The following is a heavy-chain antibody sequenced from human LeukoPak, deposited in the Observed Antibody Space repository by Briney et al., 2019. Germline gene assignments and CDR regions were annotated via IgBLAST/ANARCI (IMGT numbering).Heavy chain of an antibody. CDR1: GFTFSSYW. J-gene: IGHJ4*02. D-gene: IGHD7-27*01. CDR3: ARDRNWGSTPYYFDY. CDR2: IKQDGSEK. V-gene: IGHV3-7*01. Sequence: GGSLRLSCAASGFTFSSYWMSWVRQAPGKGLEWVANIKQDGSEKYYVDSVKGRFTISRDNAKNSLYLQMNSLGAEDTAVYYCARDRNWGSTPYYFDYWGQGTLVTVSS.